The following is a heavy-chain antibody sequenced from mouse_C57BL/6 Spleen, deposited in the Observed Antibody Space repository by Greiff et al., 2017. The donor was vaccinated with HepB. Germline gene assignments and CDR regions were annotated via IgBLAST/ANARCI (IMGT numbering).Heavy chain of an antibody. D-gene: IGHD1-1*01. Sequence: EVQGVESVAELVRPGASVKLSCTASGFNIKNTYMHWVKQRPEQGLEWIGRIDPANGNTKYAPKFQGKATITADTSSNTAYLQLSSLTSEDTAIYYCARPYYYGSHYYAMDYWGQGTSVTVSS. CDR2: IDPANGNT. V-gene: IGHV14-3*01. CDR1: GFNIKNTY. J-gene: IGHJ4*01. CDR3: ARPYYYGSHYYAMDY.